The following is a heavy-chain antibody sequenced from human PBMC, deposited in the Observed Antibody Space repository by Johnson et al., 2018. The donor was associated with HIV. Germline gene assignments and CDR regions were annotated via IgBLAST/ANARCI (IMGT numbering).Heavy chain of an antibody. CDR3: ARGRERGMFDI. Sequence: QMLLVESGGGVVQPGRSLRLSCAASGFTFSDYYMTWIRQAPGKGLEWISYISNSGSTADYADSVKGRFTISRDNTKSSLYLQMNSLRAEDTAVYYCARGRERGMFDIWGLGTMVTVSS. D-gene: IGHD5-24*01. V-gene: IGHV3-11*04. CDR1: GFTFSDYY. J-gene: IGHJ3*02. CDR2: ISNSGSTA.